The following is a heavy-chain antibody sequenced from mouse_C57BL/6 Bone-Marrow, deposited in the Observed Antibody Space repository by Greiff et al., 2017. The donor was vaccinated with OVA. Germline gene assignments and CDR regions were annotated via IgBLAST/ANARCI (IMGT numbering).Heavy chain of an antibody. J-gene: IGHJ4*01. CDR2: INPNNGGT. V-gene: IGHV1-26*01. CDR3: ARSITTVVASGMDY. D-gene: IGHD1-1*01. CDR1: GYTFTDYY. Sequence: VQLQQSGPELVKPGASVKISCKASGYTFTDYYMNWVKQSHGKSLEWIGDINPNNGGTSYNQKFKGKATLTVDKSSSTAYMELRSLTSEDSAVYYCARSITTVVASGMDYWGQGTSVTVSS.